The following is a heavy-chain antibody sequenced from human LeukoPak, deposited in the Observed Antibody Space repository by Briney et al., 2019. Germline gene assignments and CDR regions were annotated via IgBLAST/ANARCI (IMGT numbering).Heavy chain of an antibody. J-gene: IGHJ4*02. CDR3: ARHSLLMAAAGAAFFDN. D-gene: IGHD6-13*01. Sequence: SETLSLTRTVSGGSISSYYWSWIRQPPGKGLEWIGYLYYSGSTNYNPSLKSRVTISVDTSKNQFSRKLRSVTAADTAVYYCARHSLLMAAAGAAFFDNWGQGTLVTVSS. CDR2: LYYSGST. V-gene: IGHV4-59*08. CDR1: GGSISSYY.